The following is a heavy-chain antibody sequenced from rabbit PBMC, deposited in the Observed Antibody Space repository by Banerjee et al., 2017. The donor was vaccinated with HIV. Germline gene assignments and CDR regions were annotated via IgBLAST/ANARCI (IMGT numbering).Heavy chain of an antibody. CDR3: ARANSSGFDDMDL. Sequence: QEQLVESGGGLVQPEGSLTLTCKASGFDFSSNAMCWVRQAPGKGLEWIGYINTGNGRSYYASWAKGRFAGSKTSSTTVTLQMTSLTAADTATYFCARANSSGFDDMDLWGPGTLVTVS. CDR2: INTGNGRS. D-gene: IGHD1-1*01. CDR1: GFDFSSNA. V-gene: IGHV1S45*01. J-gene: IGHJ6*01.